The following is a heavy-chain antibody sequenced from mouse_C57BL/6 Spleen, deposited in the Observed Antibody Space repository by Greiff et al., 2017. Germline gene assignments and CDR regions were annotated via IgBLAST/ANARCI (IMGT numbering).Heavy chain of an antibody. CDR2: IDPSDSYT. D-gene: IGHD1-1*01. V-gene: IGHV1-50*01. J-gene: IGHJ2*01. Sequence: QVQLQQPGAELVKPGASVKLSCKASGYTFTSYWMQWVKQRPGQGLEWTGEIDPSDSYTNYNQKFKGKATLTVDTSSTTAYMQLSSLTSEDSAVYYCARGGYGSSYLFDYWGQGTTLTVSS. CDR1: GYTFTSYW. CDR3: ARGGYGSSYLFDY.